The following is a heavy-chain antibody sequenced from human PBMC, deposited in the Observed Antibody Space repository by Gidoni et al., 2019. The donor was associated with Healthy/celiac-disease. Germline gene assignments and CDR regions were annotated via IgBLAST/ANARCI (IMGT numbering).Heavy chain of an antibody. D-gene: IGHD3-3*01. Sequence: QVQLVESGGGVVQPGRSLRLSCAASGFTFSSYGMHWVRKAPGKGLAWVAVIWYDGSNKYYADSVKGRFTSSRDNSKNTLYLQMNSLRAEDTAVYYCARVANDFWSGYYRRPIYDCYGMDVWGQGTTVAVSS. CDR1: GFTFSSYG. V-gene: IGHV3-33*01. CDR2: IWYDGSNK. J-gene: IGHJ6*02. CDR3: ARVANDFWSGYYRRPIYDCYGMDV.